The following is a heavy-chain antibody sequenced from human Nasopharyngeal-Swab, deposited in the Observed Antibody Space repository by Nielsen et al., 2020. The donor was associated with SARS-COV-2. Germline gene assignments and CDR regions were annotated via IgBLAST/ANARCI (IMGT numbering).Heavy chain of an antibody. CDR2: INAGNGNT. D-gene: IGHD3-22*01. CDR3: ARSPRYYDSSGKLDY. Sequence: ASVYVSCDASGDTFTSYAMHWVRQAPGQRLEWMGWINAGNGNTKYSQKFQGRVTITRDTSASTAYMELSSLRSEDTAVYYCARSPRYYDSSGKLDYWGQGTLVTVSS. V-gene: IGHV1-3*01. CDR1: GDTFTSYA. J-gene: IGHJ4*02.